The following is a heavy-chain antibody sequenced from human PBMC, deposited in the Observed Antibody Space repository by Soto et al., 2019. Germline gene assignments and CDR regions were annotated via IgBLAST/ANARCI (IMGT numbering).Heavy chain of an antibody. J-gene: IGHJ6*04. Sequence: EVQLVESGGGLLQPGGSLRLSCAVSGSTFSNDWMHWVRQAPGKGLVWVSHINSDGSSTNYADFVKGRFTIAGDNAKNPVNLQRNSRKAKKRALYYGARDRSKSQDAWGKGTRSPSPQ. CDR1: GSTFSNDW. CDR3: ARDRSKSQDA. CDR2: INSDGSST. V-gene: IGHV3-74*01.